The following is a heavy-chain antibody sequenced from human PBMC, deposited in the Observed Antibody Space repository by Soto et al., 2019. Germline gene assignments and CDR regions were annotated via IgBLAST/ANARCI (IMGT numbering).Heavy chain of an antibody. V-gene: IGHV3-23*01. CDR1: GFTFSSYA. Sequence: EVQLLESGGGLVQPGGSLRLSCAASGFTFSSYAMSWVRQAPGKGLEWVSAISGSGGSTYYADSVKGRFTISRDNSKNTLYLQMNILRAEDTAVYYCAKDGGDYYGSGTLRYWGQGTLVTVSS. D-gene: IGHD3-10*01. J-gene: IGHJ4*02. CDR3: AKDGGDYYGSGTLRY. CDR2: ISGSGGST.